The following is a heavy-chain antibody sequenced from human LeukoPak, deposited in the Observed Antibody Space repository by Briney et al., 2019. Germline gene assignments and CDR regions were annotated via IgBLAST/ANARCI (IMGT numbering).Heavy chain of an antibody. CDR1: TFNFIDYG. Sequence: GTSLRLSCVDSTFNFIDYGMHWVRQAPGKGLEWLALISYEGRLTFYADSLKGRFTISRDNSKNTLYLQMNSLRAEDTAVYYCAKDRSGYDQYYFDYWGQGTLVTVPS. CDR2: ISYEGRLT. J-gene: IGHJ4*02. D-gene: IGHD5-12*01. V-gene: IGHV3-30*18. CDR3: AKDRSGYDQYYFDY.